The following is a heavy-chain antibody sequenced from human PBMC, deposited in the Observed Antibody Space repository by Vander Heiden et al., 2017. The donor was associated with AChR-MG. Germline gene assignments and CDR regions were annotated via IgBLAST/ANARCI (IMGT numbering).Heavy chain of an antibody. CDR3: ARHYRYCSSTSCPTTYYYYGMDV. CDR1: GGSFSGYY. Sequence: QVQLQQWGAGLLKPSETLSLTCAVHGGSFSGYYWSWLRQPPGKGLEWIGEINHSGSTNYNPSLKSRVTISVDTSKNQFSLKLSSVTAADTAVYYCARHYRYCSSTSCPTTYYYYGMDVWGQGTTVTVSS. CDR2: INHSGST. D-gene: IGHD2-2*01. V-gene: IGHV4-34*01. J-gene: IGHJ6*02.